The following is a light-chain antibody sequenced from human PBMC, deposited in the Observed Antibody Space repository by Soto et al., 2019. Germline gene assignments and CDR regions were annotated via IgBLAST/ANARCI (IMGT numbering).Light chain of an antibody. V-gene: IGLV4-69*01. Sequence: QLVLTQSPSASASLGASVKLTCTLSSGHSSYAIAWHQQQPEKGPRYLMKLNSDGSHSKGDGIPDRFSGSSSGAERYLTISSLQSEDEADYYYQTWGTGSWVFGGGTKVTVL. CDR3: QTWGTGSWV. J-gene: IGLJ3*02. CDR2: LNSDGSH. CDR1: SGHSSYA.